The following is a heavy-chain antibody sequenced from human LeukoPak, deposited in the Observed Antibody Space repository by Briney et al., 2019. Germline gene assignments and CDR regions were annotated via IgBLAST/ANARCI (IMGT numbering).Heavy chain of an antibody. CDR2: ISYDGTDE. Sequence: GGSLRLSSTASGFIFSYYAMHWARQAPGKGLEWVAIISYDGTDENFADSVEGRFTISRDNSMNTLYLQMNSLRHEDTAVYFCARGGVVTGTKYALEYWGQGTLVTVSS. V-gene: IGHV3-30*01. D-gene: IGHD1-7*01. CDR3: ARGGVVTGTKYALEY. J-gene: IGHJ4*02. CDR1: GFIFSYYA.